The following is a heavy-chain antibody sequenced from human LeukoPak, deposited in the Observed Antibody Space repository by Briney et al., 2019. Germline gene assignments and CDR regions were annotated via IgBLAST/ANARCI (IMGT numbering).Heavy chain of an antibody. CDR3: ARAQRGTVWYFDL. CDR1: GGSISSYY. CDR2: IYYSGST. Sequence: SESLSLTCTVSGGSISSYYWSWIRQPPGKGLEWIGYIYYSGSTNYNPSLKSRVTISVDTSKNQFSLKLSSVTAADTAVYYCARAQRGTVWYFDLWGRGTLVTVSS. V-gene: IGHV4-59*01. J-gene: IGHJ2*01. D-gene: IGHD7-27*01.